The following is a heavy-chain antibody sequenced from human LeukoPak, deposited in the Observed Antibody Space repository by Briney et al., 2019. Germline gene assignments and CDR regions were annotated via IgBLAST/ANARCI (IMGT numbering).Heavy chain of an antibody. V-gene: IGHV3-49*04. CDR1: GFTFSDYA. D-gene: IGHD6-19*01. Sequence: PGRSLRLSCTGSGFTFSDYAMTWVRQAPGKGLEWVAFIRNKANGGTADYAVSVKGRFTISRDDSKTIAYLQMTSLKTEDTAVYFCSRAYSTGWLGINDYWGQGALVTVSS. CDR3: SRAYSTGWLGINDY. J-gene: IGHJ4*02. CDR2: IRNKANGGTA.